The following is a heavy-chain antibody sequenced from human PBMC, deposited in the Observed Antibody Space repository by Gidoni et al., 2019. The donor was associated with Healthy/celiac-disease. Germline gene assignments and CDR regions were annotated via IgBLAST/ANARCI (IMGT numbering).Heavy chain of an antibody. Sequence: EVQLVESGGGLVKPEGSLILPCDASGFTFSRYIMKWVRQAPGKGLEWVSSISSSSSYIYYADSVKGRFTISRDNAKNSLYLQMNSLRAEDTAVYYCARGSGNSYDARYAFDIWGQGTMVTVSS. CDR3: ARGSGNSYDARYAFDI. J-gene: IGHJ3*02. D-gene: IGHD2-21*02. V-gene: IGHV3-21*01. CDR1: GFTFSRYI. CDR2: ISSSSSYI.